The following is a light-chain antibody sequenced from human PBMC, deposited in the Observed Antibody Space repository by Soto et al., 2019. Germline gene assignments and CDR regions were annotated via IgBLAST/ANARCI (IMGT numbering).Light chain of an antibody. CDR2: GHN. CDR3: AAWDDSLNGRV. Sequence: QSALTQPPSASGTPGQRVTISCSGSSSSIGSNTVNWYQQLPGTAPKLLIYGHNQRPSGVPDRFSGSRSGTSASLAISGLQSEDEADYYCAAWDDSLNGRVFGGGTKLTVL. CDR1: SSSIGSNT. J-gene: IGLJ2*01. V-gene: IGLV1-44*01.